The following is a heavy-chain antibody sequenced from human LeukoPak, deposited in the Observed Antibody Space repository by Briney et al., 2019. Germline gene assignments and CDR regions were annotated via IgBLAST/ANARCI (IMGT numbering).Heavy chain of an antibody. D-gene: IGHD3-16*01. J-gene: IGHJ3*02. CDR2: ISPDGSST. CDR3: ARLQGITPQPITEGFDI. V-gene: IGHV3-74*01. Sequence: QPGGSLRLSCAASGFSFSSSWMLWVRQTPGKGLVWLSRISPDGSSTSYADSVKGRFTVSRDIARNTLSLQMNSLRAEDSAVYYCARLQGITPQPITEGFDIWGQGTMVTVSS. CDR1: GFSFSSSW.